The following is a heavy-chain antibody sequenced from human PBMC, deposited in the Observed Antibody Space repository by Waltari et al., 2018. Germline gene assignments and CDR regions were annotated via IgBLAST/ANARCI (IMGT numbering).Heavy chain of an antibody. CDR2: TFPLSGVA. V-gene: IGHV1-69*01. J-gene: IGHJ4*02. CDR3: XGENXKLVGATSVGXTVWRFDX. Sequence: EHLVQSGAEVRRPGSSXKISCRPSGDXFSGSXISWLXQAPGQGLEWMGGTFPLSGVANHAQKFQXRVEISADXSTDXIYXEMXXXTXEDTAVYXXXGENXKLVGATSVGXTVWRFDXWGRGTLVTXSS. CDR1: GDXFSGSX. D-gene: IGHD3-16*01.